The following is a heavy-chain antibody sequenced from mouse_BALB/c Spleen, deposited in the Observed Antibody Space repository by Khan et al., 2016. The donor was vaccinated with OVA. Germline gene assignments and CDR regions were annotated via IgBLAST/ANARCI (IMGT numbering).Heavy chain of an antibody. CDR2: IDPANGHT. CDR3: ARINA. V-gene: IGHV14-3*02. CDR1: GFNIKDTY. J-gene: IGHJ2*01. Sequence: VQLKESGAELVKPGASVKLSCTASGFNIKDTYMHWVKQRPAQGLEWIGRIDPANGHTKYDPKFQGKAPIPADPSSNTAYLQLSSLTSGDTAVEYCARINAWGQGTTLTVSS.